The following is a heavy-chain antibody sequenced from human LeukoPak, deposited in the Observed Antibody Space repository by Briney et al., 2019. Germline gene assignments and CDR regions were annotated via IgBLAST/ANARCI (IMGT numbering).Heavy chain of an antibody. CDR1: GDSVSSNSAA. D-gene: IGHD6-13*01. V-gene: IGHV6-1*01. CDR3: ARDGYTSSWYLDY. Sequence: SQTLSLTCAISGDSVSSNSAAWNWIRQSPSRGLEWLGRTYYRSKWYNDYAVSVESRLTINPDTSKNQFSLQLNSVTPDDTAVYYCARDGYTSSWYLDYWGQGTLVTVSS. J-gene: IGHJ4*02. CDR2: TYYRSKWYN.